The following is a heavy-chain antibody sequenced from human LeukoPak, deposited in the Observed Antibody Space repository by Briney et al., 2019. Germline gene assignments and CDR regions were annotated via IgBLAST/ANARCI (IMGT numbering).Heavy chain of an antibody. D-gene: IGHD3-10*01. CDR3: ARDLGELLFHGAFDI. V-gene: IGHV3-30*04. CDR1: GFTFSRYA. Sequence: GGSLRLSCAASGFTFSRYAMHWVRQAPGKGLEWVAVISYDGGNKYYADSVKGRFTISRDKSKNTLYLQMNSLRAEDKAVYYCARDLGELLFHGAFDIWGQGTMVTVSS. CDR2: ISYDGGNK. J-gene: IGHJ3*02.